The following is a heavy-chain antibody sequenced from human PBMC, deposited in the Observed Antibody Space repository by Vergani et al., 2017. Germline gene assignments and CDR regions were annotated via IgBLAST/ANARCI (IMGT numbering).Heavy chain of an antibody. CDR1: GFTVSSNY. Sequence: EVQLVETGGGLIRPGGSLRLSCAASGFTVSSNYMSWVRQAPGKGLEWVSVIYSGGSTYYADSVKGRFTISRDNSKNTLYFQMNSLRAEDTAVYYCARGATANWGWFDPWGQGTLVTVSS. J-gene: IGHJ5*02. D-gene: IGHD7-27*01. V-gene: IGHV3-53*02. CDR2: IYSGGST. CDR3: ARGATANWGWFDP.